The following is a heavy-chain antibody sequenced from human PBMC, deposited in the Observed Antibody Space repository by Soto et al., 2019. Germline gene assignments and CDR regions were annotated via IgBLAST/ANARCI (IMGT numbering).Heavy chain of an antibody. CDR2: IIPIFGTA. CDR1: GGTFSSYA. D-gene: IGHD2-8*01. J-gene: IGHJ3*02. V-gene: IGHV1-69*01. CDR3: ASGVDPDAFDI. Sequence: QVQLVQSGAEVKKPGSSVKVSCKASGGTFSSYAISLVRQAPGQGLEWMGGIIPIFGTANYAQKFQGRVTITADESTSTGSMELRRLRSEDTAVYDCASGVDPDAFDIWCQGTMVPVS.